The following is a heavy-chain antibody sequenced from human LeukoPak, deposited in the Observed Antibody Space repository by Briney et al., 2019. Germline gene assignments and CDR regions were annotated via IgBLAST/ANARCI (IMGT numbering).Heavy chain of an antibody. J-gene: IGHJ4*02. CDR2: IKQDGSEK. D-gene: IGHD4-17*01. CDR1: GSTFSSYW. V-gene: IGHV3-7*01. Sequence: PGGSLRLSCAASGSTFSSYWMSWVRQAPGKGLEWVANIKQDGSEKYYVDSVKGRFTISRDNAKNSLYLQMNSLRAEDTAVYYCAKEIWPTVTTPGHTHFDYWGQGTLVTVSS. CDR3: AKEIWPTVTTPGHTHFDY.